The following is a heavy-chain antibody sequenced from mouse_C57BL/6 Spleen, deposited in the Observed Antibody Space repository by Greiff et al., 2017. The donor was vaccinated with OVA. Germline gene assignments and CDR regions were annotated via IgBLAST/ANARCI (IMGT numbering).Heavy chain of an antibody. V-gene: IGHV1-80*01. CDR1: GYAFSSYW. CDR2: IYPGDGDT. J-gene: IGHJ2*01. Sequence: QVQLKESGAELVKPGASVKISCKASGYAFSSYWMNWVKQRPGKGLEWIGQIYPGDGDTNYNGKFKGKATLTADKSSSTAYMQLSSLTSEDSAVYFCARCYDYDGYFDDWGQGTTLTVSS. D-gene: IGHD2-4*01. CDR3: ARCYDYDGYFDD.